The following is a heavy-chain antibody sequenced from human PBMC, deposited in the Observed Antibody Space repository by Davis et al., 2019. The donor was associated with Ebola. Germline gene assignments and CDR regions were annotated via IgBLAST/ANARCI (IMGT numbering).Heavy chain of an antibody. CDR2: IIPIFGTA. CDR3: AREARGFCGSTSCSGR. J-gene: IGHJ4*02. Sequence: SVKVSCKASGGTFSSYAISWVRQAPGQGLEWMGGIIPIFGTANYAQKFQGRVTITADESTSTAYMELSSLRSEDTAVYYCAREARGFCGSTSCSGRWGQGILVTVSS. CDR1: GGTFSSYA. V-gene: IGHV1-69*13. D-gene: IGHD2-2*01.